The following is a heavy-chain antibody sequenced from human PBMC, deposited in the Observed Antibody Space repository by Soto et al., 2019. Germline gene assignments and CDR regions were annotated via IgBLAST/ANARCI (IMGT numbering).Heavy chain of an antibody. CDR3: VASLAASGLNWLDP. V-gene: IGHV4-4*07. J-gene: IGHJ5*02. D-gene: IGHD6-13*01. Sequence: SETLSLTCIVSGGYISEKYWNWVRQPPGKGLEWIGLIFANGHTDYTPSLKSRVTMSVDASKNQFSLRLTSMTAADTAVYYCVASLAASGLNWLDPCGRGTLVTVSS. CDR2: IFANGHT. CDR1: GGYISEKY.